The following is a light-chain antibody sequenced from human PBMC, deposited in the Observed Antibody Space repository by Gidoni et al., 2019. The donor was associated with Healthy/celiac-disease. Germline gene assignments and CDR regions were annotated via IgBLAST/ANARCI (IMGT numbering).Light chain of an antibody. Sequence: QSALTQPASVSGSPGQSITISCTGASSNVGGYNSVSWYQQHPGNAPKLIIYDVSNRSSGVSNRFSGSTSGNTASLTISGLQADDEGYYYCSSYTTSSTQVFGTGTKVNVL. CDR2: DVS. V-gene: IGLV2-14*03. CDR3: SSYTTSSTQV. J-gene: IGLJ1*01. CDR1: SSNVGGYNS.